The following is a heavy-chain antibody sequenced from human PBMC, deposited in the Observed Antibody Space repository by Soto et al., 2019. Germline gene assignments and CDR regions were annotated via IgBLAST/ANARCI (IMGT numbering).Heavy chain of an antibody. CDR1: GFTVSSNY. V-gene: IGHV3-66*01. CDR3: ARSYCSGGSCYPYYFDY. J-gene: IGHJ4*02. CDR2: IYSGGST. D-gene: IGHD2-15*01. Sequence: EVQLVESGGGLVQPGGSLRLSCAASGFTVSSNYMSWVRQAPGKGLEWVSVIYSGGSTYYADSVKGRFTISRDNSKNTQYLQMNGLRAEDTAVYYCARSYCSGGSCYPYYFDYWGQGTLVTVSS.